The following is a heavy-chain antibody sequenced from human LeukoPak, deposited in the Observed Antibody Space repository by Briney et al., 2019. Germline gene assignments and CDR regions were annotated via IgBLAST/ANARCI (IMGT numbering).Heavy chain of an antibody. CDR2: IYYSGST. CDR1: GGSISSSSYY. CDR3: ATTTGVTTGYFDY. D-gene: IGHD4-23*01. Sequence: SETLSLTCTVSGGSISSSSYYWGWIRQPPGKGLEWIGSIYYSGSTYYNPSLKSRVTISVDTSKNQFSLKLSSVTAADTAVYYCATTTGVTTGYFDYWGQGTLVTVSS. V-gene: IGHV4-39*01. J-gene: IGHJ4*02.